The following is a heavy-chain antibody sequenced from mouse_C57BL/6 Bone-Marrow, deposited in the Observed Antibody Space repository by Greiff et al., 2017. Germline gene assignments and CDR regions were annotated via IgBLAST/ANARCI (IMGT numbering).Heavy chain of an antibody. CDR3: ARDYYGSSLAWFAY. Sequence: QVQLQQPGAELVKPGASVKLSCKASGYTFTSYWMHWVKQRPGQGLEWIGMIHPNSGSTNYNEKFKSKATLTVDKSSSTAYMQLSSLTSEYSAVYYCARDYYGSSLAWFAYWGQGTLVTVSA. CDR1: GYTFTSYW. V-gene: IGHV1-64*01. D-gene: IGHD1-1*01. CDR2: IHPNSGST. J-gene: IGHJ3*01.